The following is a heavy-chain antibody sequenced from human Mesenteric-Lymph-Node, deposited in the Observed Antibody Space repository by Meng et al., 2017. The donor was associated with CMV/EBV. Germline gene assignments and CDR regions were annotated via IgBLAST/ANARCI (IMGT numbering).Heavy chain of an antibody. V-gene: IGHV3-21*03. CDR3: ARQLGIDY. Sequence: GGSLRLSCAASGFTFSSYSMNWVRQAPGKGLEWVSAISSSSSYMYYADSVKGRFTISRDNAENSLYLQMNSLRVEDTGVYYCARQLGIDYWGQGSLVTVSS. CDR2: ISSSSSYM. J-gene: IGHJ4*02. CDR1: GFTFSSYS. D-gene: IGHD1-1*01.